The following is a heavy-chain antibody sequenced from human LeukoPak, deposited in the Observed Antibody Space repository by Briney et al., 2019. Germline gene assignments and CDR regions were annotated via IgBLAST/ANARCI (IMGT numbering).Heavy chain of an antibody. CDR2: ITPVFGAA. Sequence: ASVKVSCKASGGTLMNYAISWVRQAPGLGLEWMGGITPVFGAANYAQSFQGRVTITTDESASTAYMELNSLTSADTAVYYCARGTTRDIFWSGSPLSFDYWGQGTLVTVSS. J-gene: IGHJ4*02. D-gene: IGHD3-3*01. CDR3: ARGTTRDIFWSGSPLSFDY. CDR1: GGTLMNYA. V-gene: IGHV1-69*05.